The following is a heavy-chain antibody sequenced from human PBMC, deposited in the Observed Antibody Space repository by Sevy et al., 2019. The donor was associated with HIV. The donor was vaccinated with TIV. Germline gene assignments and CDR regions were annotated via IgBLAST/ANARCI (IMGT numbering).Heavy chain of an antibody. CDR2: ITLSGSST. D-gene: IGHD6-19*01. V-gene: IGHV3-48*03. CDR3: ARDLQGITVAGTAIDY. J-gene: IGHJ4*02. Sequence: GGSLRLSCTASGFTFSNYEMNWVRQAPGKGLEWVSYITLSGSSTYYADSVKGRFTISRDNAKNSLYLQMNSLRAEDTAVYYCARDLQGITVAGTAIDYWGQGTLVTVSS. CDR1: GFTFSNYE.